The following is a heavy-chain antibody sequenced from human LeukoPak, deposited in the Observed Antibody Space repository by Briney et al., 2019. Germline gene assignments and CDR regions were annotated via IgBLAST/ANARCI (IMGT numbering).Heavy chain of an antibody. CDR1: GGSISSGGYY. J-gene: IGHJ5*02. CDR2: IYYSGST. V-gene: IGHV4-31*03. D-gene: IGHD3-22*01. CDR3: ARDPRYYDSSGYYYDWFDP. Sequence: SQTLSLTCTVPGGSISSGGYYWSWIRQHPGKGLEWIGYIYYSGSTYYNPSLKSRVTISVDTSKNQFSLKLSSVTAADTAVYYCARDPRYYDSSGYYYDWFDPWGQGTLVTVSS.